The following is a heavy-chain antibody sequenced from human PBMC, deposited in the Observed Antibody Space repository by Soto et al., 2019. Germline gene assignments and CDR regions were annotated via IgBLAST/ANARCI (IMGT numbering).Heavy chain of an antibody. J-gene: IGHJ6*03. D-gene: IGHD2-2*01. CDR3: ARHPPAASRTDPYYYYMDV. V-gene: IGHV4-61*08. Sequence: SETLSLTCTVSGASISSGGYYWTWIRQHPGKGLEWIGYIYDSGSTNYNPSLKSRVTISVDTSKNQFSLKLSSVTAADTAVYYCARHPPAASRTDPYYYYMDVWGKGTTVTVSS. CDR2: IYDSGST. CDR1: GASISSGGYY.